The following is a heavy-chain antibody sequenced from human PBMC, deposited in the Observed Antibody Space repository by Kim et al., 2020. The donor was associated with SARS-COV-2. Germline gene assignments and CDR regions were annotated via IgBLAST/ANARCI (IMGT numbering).Heavy chain of an antibody. D-gene: IGHD4-17*01. Sequence: GRFTISRDNSKNTLYLQMNSLRAEDTAVYYCAAQDYGDYLYYYYYYGMDVWGQGTTVTVSS. CDR3: AAQDYGDYLYYYYYYGMDV. J-gene: IGHJ6*02. V-gene: IGHV3-23*01.